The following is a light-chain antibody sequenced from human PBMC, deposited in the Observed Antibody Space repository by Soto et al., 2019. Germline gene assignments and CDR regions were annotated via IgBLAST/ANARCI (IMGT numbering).Light chain of an antibody. CDR3: QRYGDLPYT. CDR2: GAS. Sequence: EIVLTQSPGTLSLSPGERATLSCMASQNISTRFVAWYQQKTGQAPRLLIYGASSRATGIPDRFSGSEYGTDFTLTLSRLETENFAEYSCQRYGDLPYTFGWGTTLQIK. J-gene: IGKJ2*01. CDR1: QNISTRF. V-gene: IGKV3-20*01.